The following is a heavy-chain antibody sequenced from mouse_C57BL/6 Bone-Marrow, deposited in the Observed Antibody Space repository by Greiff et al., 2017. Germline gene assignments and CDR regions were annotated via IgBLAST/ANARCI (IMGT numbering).Heavy chain of an antibody. D-gene: IGHD2-4*01. J-gene: IGHJ3*01. Sequence: QVQLQQSGAELARPGASVKLSCKASGYTFTSYGISWVKQRTGQGLEWIGEIYPRSGNTYYNEKFKGKATLTADKSSSTAYMELRSLTSEDSAVYFCARCDYWFAYWGQGTLVTVSA. V-gene: IGHV1-81*01. CDR1: GYTFTSYG. CDR2: IYPRSGNT. CDR3: ARCDYWFAY.